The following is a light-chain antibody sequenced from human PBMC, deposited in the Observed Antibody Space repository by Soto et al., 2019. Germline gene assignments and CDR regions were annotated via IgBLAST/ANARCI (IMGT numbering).Light chain of an antibody. V-gene: IGLV2-14*01. CDR1: RSDVGGYNF. CDR3: SSYTSSSLYV. Sequence: QSALTQPASVSGSPGQSITISCTGTRSDVGGYNFVSWYQQHPGKVPKLLIYDVTHRPSGVSNRFSASKSANTASLTISGLQAEDEADYYCSSYTSSSLYVFGTGTKVTVL. CDR2: DVT. J-gene: IGLJ1*01.